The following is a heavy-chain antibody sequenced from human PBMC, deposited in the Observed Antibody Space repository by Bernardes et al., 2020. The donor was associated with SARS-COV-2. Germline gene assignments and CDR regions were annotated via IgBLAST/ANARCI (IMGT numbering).Heavy chain of an antibody. V-gene: IGHV3-23*01. CDR1: GFTFSNYL. Sequence: GGSLRLSCAASGFTFSNYLFSWFRQAPGKGLEWVSGISGRGGTTFYADSVKGRFTVSRDNFKNQLYLQLGSLRAEDTAVYYCAKDSVDGGSGYYYGDYCGVDVWGQGTTVTVSS. D-gene: IGHD3-22*01. CDR3: AKDSVDGGSGYYYGDYCGVDV. CDR2: ISGRGGTT. J-gene: IGHJ6*02.